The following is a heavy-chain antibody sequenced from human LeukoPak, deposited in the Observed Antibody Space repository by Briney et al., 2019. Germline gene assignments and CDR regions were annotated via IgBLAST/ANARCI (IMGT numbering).Heavy chain of an antibody. D-gene: IGHD6-19*01. V-gene: IGHV3-23*01. CDR3: AKASSDSSGWSYY. J-gene: IGHJ4*02. CDR2: IFGSGGRT. CDR1: GFTFSIYT. Sequence: PGGSLRLSCATSGFTFSIYTMTWVRQAPGKGLEWVSTIFGSGGRTYNADSVKGRFTISRDNSKNTLYLQMNSLRAEDTAVYYCAKASSDSSGWSYYWGQGTLVTVSS.